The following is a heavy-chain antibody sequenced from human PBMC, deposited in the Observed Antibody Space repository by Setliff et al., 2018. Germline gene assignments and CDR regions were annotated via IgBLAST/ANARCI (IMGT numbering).Heavy chain of an antibody. D-gene: IGHD3-22*01. Sequence: ASVKVSCKASGYTFTGYYMHWVRQAPGQGLEWMGRINPNSGGTNYAQKFQGRVTMTRDTSISTAYTELGRLRSDDTAVYYCARSYYYDSSAANWFDPWGQGTQVTVSS. CDR3: ARSYYYDSSAANWFDP. V-gene: IGHV1-2*06. CDR1: GYTFTGYY. CDR2: INPNSGGT. J-gene: IGHJ5*02.